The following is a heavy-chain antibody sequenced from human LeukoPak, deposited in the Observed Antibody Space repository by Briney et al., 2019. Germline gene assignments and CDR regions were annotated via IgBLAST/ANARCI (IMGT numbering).Heavy chain of an antibody. CDR3: ARGRPGYVDY. CDR2: INTDGSIV. D-gene: IGHD6-25*01. J-gene: IGHJ4*02. V-gene: IGHV3-74*01. Sequence: GGSLRLSCAASGFTFSSSWVYWVRQAPGTGLVWVSRINTDGSIVNYADSVKGRFTISRDNAKNTLYLQMSSLRAEDTAVYYCARGRPGYVDYWGQGTLVTVSS. CDR1: GFTFSSSW.